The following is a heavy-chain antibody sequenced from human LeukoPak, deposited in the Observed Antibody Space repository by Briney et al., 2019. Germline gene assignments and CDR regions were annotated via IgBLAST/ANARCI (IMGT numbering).Heavy chain of an antibody. J-gene: IGHJ2*01. CDR2: IYYSGST. V-gene: IGHV4-59*01. CDR1: GGSISSYY. Sequence: SSETLSLTCTVSGGSISSYYWSWIRQPPGKGLEWIGYIYYSGSTKYNPSLKSRVTISLDTSKNQFSLKLSSVTAADTAVYYCARHVLSGYLNYWYFDLWGRGTLVTVSS. D-gene: IGHD3-3*01. CDR3: ARHVLSGYLNYWYFDL.